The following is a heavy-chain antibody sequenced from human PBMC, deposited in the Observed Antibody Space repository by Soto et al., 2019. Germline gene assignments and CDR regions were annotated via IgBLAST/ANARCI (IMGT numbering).Heavy chain of an antibody. CDR3: ARADTAMVLFAP. CDR1: GGSISIGTDY. CDR2: IHYGGST. D-gene: IGHD5-18*01. J-gene: IGHJ5*02. Sequence: SETLSLTCDVSGGSISIGTDYWGWIRQPPGKGLEWIGNIHYGGSTNYNPSLKSRLNISVDTSKNQFSLKLSSVTAADTAVYYCARADTAMVLFAPWGQGTLVTVSS. V-gene: IGHV4-39*07.